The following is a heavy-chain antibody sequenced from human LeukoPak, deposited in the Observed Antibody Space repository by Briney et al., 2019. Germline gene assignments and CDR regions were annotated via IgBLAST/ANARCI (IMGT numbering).Heavy chain of an antibody. CDR1: GGSISSYY. CDR2: IYTSGST. Sequence: PSETLSPTCTVSGGSISSYYWSWIRQPAGKGLEWIGRIYTSGSTNYNPSLKSRVTMSVDTSKNQFSLKLSSVTAADTAVYYCARDTIFGVVIASANWFDPWGQGTLVTVSS. J-gene: IGHJ5*02. D-gene: IGHD3-3*01. CDR3: ARDTIFGVVIASANWFDP. V-gene: IGHV4-4*07.